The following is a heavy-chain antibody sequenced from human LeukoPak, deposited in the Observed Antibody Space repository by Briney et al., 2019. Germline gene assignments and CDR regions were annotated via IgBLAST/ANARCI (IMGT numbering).Heavy chain of an antibody. V-gene: IGHV3-30*04. CDR2: ISYDGSNK. D-gene: IGHD2-2*01. Sequence: PGGSLRLSCAASGFTFSSYAMHWVRQAPGKGLEWVAVISYDGSNKYYADSVKGRFTISRDNSKNTLYLQMNSLRAEDTAVYYCARVLGYCSSTSWCWFDPWGQGTLVTVSS. CDR1: GFTFSSYA. J-gene: IGHJ5*02. CDR3: ARVLGYCSSTSWCWFDP.